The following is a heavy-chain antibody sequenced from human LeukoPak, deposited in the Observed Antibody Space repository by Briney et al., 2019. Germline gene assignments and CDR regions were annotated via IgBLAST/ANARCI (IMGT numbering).Heavy chain of an antibody. Sequence: ASVKVSCKASGYTFTSYGISWVRRAPGQGLEWMGWISAYNGNTNYAQKLQGRVTMTTDTSTSTAYMELRSLRSDDTAVYYCARDGSPRRITIFGVVNYYYGMDVWGQGTTVTVSS. CDR1: GYTFTSYG. J-gene: IGHJ6*02. D-gene: IGHD3-3*01. V-gene: IGHV1-18*01. CDR2: ISAYNGNT. CDR3: ARDGSPRRITIFGVVNYYYGMDV.